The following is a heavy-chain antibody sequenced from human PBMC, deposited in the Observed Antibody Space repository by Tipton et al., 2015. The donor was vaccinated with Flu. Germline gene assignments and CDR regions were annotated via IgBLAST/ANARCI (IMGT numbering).Heavy chain of an antibody. Sequence: LRLSCTVSGGSISSYYWSWIRQPPGKGLEWIGYIYSSGSTNYNPSLKSRVTISVDTSKNQFSLKLSSVTAADTAVYYCARAPRFQWLVLDYWGQGTLVTVSS. D-gene: IGHD6-19*01. J-gene: IGHJ4*02. CDR2: IYSSGST. V-gene: IGHV4-59*01. CDR3: ARAPRFQWLVLDY. CDR1: GGSISSYY.